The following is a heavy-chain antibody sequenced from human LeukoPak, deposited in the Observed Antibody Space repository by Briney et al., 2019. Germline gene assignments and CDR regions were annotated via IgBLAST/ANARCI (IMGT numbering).Heavy chain of an antibody. Sequence: GASVKVSCKASGYTFTYYGISWVRQAPGQGLEWMGWISGNDGHTNFAPKVQDRVTMTIDTSTSTAYMELRSLRSDDTAMYYCARGSIFGVINGLALWGQGTLVTVSS. D-gene: IGHD3-3*01. CDR3: ARGSIFGVINGLAL. V-gene: IGHV1-18*01. CDR2: ISGNDGHT. J-gene: IGHJ4*02. CDR1: GYTFTYYG.